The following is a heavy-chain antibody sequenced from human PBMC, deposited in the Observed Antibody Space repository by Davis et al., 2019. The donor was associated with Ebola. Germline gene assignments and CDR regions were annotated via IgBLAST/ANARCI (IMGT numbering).Heavy chain of an antibody. V-gene: IGHV3-30*18. J-gene: IGHJ4*02. Sequence: GESLKISCAASGFTFSSYEMNWVRQAPGKGLEWVANIKQDGSEKYYADSVKGRFTISRDNSKNTLYLQMNSLRAEDTAVYYCAKDAGGPFDYWGQGTLVTVSS. CDR1: GFTFSSYE. CDR2: IKQDGSEK. D-gene: IGHD3-16*01. CDR3: AKDAGGPFDY.